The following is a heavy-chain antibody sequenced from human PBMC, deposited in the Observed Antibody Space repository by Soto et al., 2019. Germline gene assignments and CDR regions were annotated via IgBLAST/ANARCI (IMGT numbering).Heavy chain of an antibody. CDR3: ARVMGNYYDSSGPMLFDP. Sequence: LRLSCAASGFTVSSNYMSWVRQAPGKGLEWVSVIYSGGSTYYADSVKGRFTISRDNSKNTLYLQMNSLRAEDTAVYYCARVMGNYYDSSGPMLFDPWGQGTLVTVSS. V-gene: IGHV3-53*01. J-gene: IGHJ5*02. CDR1: GFTVSSNY. D-gene: IGHD3-22*01. CDR2: IYSGGST.